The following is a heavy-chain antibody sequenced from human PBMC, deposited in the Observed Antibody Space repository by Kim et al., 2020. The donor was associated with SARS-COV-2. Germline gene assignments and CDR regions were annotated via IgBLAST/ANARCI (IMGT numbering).Heavy chain of an antibody. CDR2: INHSGST. D-gene: IGHD2-15*01. Sequence: SETLSLTCAVYGGSFSGYYWSWIRQPPGKGLEWIGEINHSGSTNYNPSLKSRVTISVDTSKNQFSLKLSSVTAADTAVYYCARRVVAVYFDYWGQGTLVTVSS. J-gene: IGHJ4*02. V-gene: IGHV4-34*01. CDR3: ARRVVAVYFDY. CDR1: GGSFSGYY.